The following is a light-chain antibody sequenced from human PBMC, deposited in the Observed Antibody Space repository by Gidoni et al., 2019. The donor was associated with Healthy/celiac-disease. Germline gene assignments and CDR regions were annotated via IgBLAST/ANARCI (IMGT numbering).Light chain of an antibody. J-gene: IGKJ2*03. CDR1: QSISSY. CDR2: AAS. V-gene: IGKV1-39*01. Sequence: DIQMTQSPSSLSASVGDRVTLTCRASQSISSYLNLYQQKPGQAPKLLIYAASSLHSGVPSRFSGSGSGTDFTLTISSLQPEDLATYYCQQSYSTPMFSFGQGTKLEIK. CDR3: QQSYSTPMFS.